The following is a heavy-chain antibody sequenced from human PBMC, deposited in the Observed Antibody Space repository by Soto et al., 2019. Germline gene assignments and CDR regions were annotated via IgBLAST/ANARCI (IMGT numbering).Heavy chain of an antibody. D-gene: IGHD3-22*01. CDR3: ARALFHSIGGPL. CDR2: IYYSGNT. Sequence: KSSETLSLTCTVSGGSIGSYYWSWVRQPPGKGLEWIGYIYYSGNTNYNPSLKSRVTITIDTSKNQFSLNLRSVTAADTAVYYCARALFHSIGGPLWGQGTLVTVSS. V-gene: IGHV4-59*01. CDR1: GGSIGSYY. J-gene: IGHJ4*02.